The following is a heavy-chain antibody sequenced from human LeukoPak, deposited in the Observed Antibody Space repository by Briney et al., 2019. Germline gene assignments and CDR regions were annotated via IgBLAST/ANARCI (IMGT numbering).Heavy chain of an antibody. D-gene: IGHD4-17*01. J-gene: IGHJ4*02. CDR1: GFTFSSYA. V-gene: IGHV3-23*01. CDR3: AKGGGGLGDYEFDY. CDR2: ISGSGGST. Sequence: PGGSLRLSCAASGFTFSSYAMSRVRQAPGKGLEWVSAISGSGGSTYYADSVKGRFTISRDNSKNTLYLQMNSLRGEDTAVYYCAKGGGGLGDYEFDYWGQGTLVTVSS.